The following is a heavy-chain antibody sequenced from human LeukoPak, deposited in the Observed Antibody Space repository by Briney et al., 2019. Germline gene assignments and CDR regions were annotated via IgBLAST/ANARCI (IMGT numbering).Heavy chain of an antibody. V-gene: IGHV4-4*07. CDR3: ARQKESSGWYYYYYMDV. CDR2: IYTSGST. Sequence: SETLSLTCTVSGGSISNKYWSWIRQPAGKGQEWIGRIYTSGSTNYNPSLKSRVTMSVDTSKNQFSLKLSSVTAADTAVYYCARQKESSGWYYYYYMDVWGKGTTVTVSS. J-gene: IGHJ6*03. CDR1: GGSISNKY. D-gene: IGHD6-19*01.